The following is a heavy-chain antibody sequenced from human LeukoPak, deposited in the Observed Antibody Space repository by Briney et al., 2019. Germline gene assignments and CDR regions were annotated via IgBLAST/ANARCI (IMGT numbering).Heavy chain of an antibody. J-gene: IGHJ6*03. V-gene: IGHV4-61*02. Sequence: SETLSLTCTVSGDSISSGEYCWSWLRQPAGKGLDWIGRIYTSGSTNYNPSPRRRATTPVDTSKNQFFLKLSSVTAADTAVYYCARSVRGAMSGYYYYMDVWGKGTTVTISS. CDR2: IYTSGST. CDR1: GDSISSGEYC. D-gene: IGHD3-10*01. CDR3: ARSVRGAMSGYYYYMDV.